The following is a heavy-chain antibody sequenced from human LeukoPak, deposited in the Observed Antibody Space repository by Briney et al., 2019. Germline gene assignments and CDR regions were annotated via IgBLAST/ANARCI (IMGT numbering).Heavy chain of an antibody. CDR2: INPSGGST. CDR1: GYTFTRHY. D-gene: IGHD3-16*01. Sequence: ASVKVSCKASGYTFTRHYMHWVRQAPGQGLEWMGIINPSGGSTIYAQKFQGRVTMTRDTSTSTVYMELSSLRSEDTAVYYCARVLGGLAFKTFDYWGQGTLFTVSS. CDR3: ARVLGGLAFKTFDY. J-gene: IGHJ4*02. V-gene: IGHV1-46*01.